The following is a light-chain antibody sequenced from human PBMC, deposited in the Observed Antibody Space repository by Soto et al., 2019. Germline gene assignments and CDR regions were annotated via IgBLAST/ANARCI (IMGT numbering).Light chain of an antibody. Sequence: EIVLTQCPATLSLSPGERSTLTGRASQSVSSYLAWYQQKPGQAPRLLIYDASNRATGIPARFSGSGSGTDFTLTISSLEPEDFAVYYCQPRSNWPPITFGQGRRLEIK. CDR3: QPRSNWPPIT. V-gene: IGKV3-11*01. CDR1: QSVSSY. CDR2: DAS. J-gene: IGKJ5*01.